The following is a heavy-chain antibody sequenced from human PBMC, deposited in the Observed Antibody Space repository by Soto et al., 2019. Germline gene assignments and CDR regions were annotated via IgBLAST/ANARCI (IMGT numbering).Heavy chain of an antibody. CDR2: MNPNSGNT. J-gene: IGHJ6*02. CDR3: ARVPTIFGDFYYYYGMDV. D-gene: IGHD3-3*01. V-gene: IGHV1-8*01. CDR1: GYTFTSYD. Sequence: ASVKVSCKASGYTFTSYDINWVRQATGQGLEWMGWMNPNSGNTGYAQKFQGRVTMTRTTSISTAYMELSSLRSEDTAVYYCARVPTIFGDFYYYYGMDVWGQGTTVTVSS.